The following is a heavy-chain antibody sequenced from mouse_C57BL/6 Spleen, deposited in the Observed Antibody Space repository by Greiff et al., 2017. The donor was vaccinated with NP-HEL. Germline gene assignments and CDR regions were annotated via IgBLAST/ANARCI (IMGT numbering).Heavy chain of an antibody. CDR2: IYPSSGNT. V-gene: IGHV1-81*01. CDR3: ARERAIFVTTCFDV. D-gene: IGHD2-13*01. J-gene: IGHJ1*03. Sequence: QVQLQQSGAELARPGASVKLSCKASGYTFTSYGISWVKQRPGQGLAWIGEIYPSSGNTYYNEKFKGKATLTVDKSSRTSYMELRSLTSEDSAVYSCARERAIFVTTCFDVWGTGTTVTVSS. CDR1: GYTFTSYG.